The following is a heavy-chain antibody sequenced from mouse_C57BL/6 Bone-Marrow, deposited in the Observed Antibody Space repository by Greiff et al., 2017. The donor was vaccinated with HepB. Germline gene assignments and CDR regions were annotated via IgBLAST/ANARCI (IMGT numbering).Heavy chain of an antibody. CDR3: VVLRNYAMDY. V-gene: IGHV1-81*01. Sequence: QVQLQQSGAELARPGASVKLSCKASGYTFTSYGISWVKQRTGQGLEWIGEIYPRSGNTYYNEKVKGKATLTADKSSSTAYMELRSLTSEDSAVYFCVVLRNYAMDYWGQGTSVTVSS. CDR1: GYTFTSYG. D-gene: IGHD1-1*01. CDR2: IYPRSGNT. J-gene: IGHJ4*01.